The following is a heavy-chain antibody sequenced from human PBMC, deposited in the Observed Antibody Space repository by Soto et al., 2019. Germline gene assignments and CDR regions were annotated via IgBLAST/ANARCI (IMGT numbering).Heavy chain of an antibody. J-gene: IGHJ5*02. V-gene: IGHV4-59*01. CDR2: NYNSGTT. D-gene: IGHD5-12*01. CDR3: VREAYIGYRHAIDX. Sequence: SETLSLTCAVSGVTISTYYWSWIRQPPGKGLEWICYNYNSGTTNYNPSLKSRVTISVDTSKNQFYLRLTSVTAAETAIYYCVREAYIGYRHAIDXWGQGTLVTVSX. CDR1: GVTISTYY.